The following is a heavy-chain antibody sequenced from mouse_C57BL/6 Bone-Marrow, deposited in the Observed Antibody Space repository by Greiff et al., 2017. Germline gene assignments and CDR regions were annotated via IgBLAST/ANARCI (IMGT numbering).Heavy chain of an antibody. CDR2: IYPRSGNT. Sequence: VQLLQSGAELARPGASVKLSCKASGYTFTSYGISWVKQRTGQGLEWIGEIYPRSGNTYYNEKFKGKATLTAYKSSSTAYMELRGLTSEDSAVYFGARWTLYYAMDYWGQGTSVTVSS. V-gene: IGHV1-81*01. J-gene: IGHJ4*01. CDR1: GYTFTSYG. CDR3: ARWTLYYAMDY.